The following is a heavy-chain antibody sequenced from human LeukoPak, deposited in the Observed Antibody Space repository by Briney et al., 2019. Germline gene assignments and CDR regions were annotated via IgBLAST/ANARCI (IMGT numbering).Heavy chain of an antibody. J-gene: IGHJ6*02. D-gene: IGHD2-15*01. V-gene: IGHV3-33*01. Sequence: GGSLRLSCAASGFTFSSYGVHWVRQAPGKGLEWVAVIWYDGSNTYYADSVKGRFTISRDNSKNTLYLQMNSLRAEDTAVYYCARDKLGYCSGGSCYTLYYYGMDVWGQGTTVTVSS. CDR2: IWYDGSNT. CDR1: GFTFSSYG. CDR3: ARDKLGYCSGGSCYTLYYYGMDV.